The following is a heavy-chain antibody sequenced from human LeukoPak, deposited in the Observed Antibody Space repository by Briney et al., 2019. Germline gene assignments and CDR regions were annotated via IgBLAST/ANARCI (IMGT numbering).Heavy chain of an antibody. CDR3: ARGGSYLSAFDI. CDR1: GFTFSSYA. Sequence: GGSLRLSCAASGFTFSSYAMSWVRQAPGKGLEWVSIIYSGGSTFYAASVKGRFTISRDNSKNTLYLQMNSLRAEDTAVYYCARGGSYLSAFDIWGQGTMVTVSS. D-gene: IGHD1-26*01. CDR2: IYSGGST. J-gene: IGHJ3*02. V-gene: IGHV3-53*01.